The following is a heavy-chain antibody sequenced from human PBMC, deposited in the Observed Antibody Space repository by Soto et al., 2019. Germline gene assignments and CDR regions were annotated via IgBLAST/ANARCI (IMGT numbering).Heavy chain of an antibody. CDR3: AVPVVPDTIDAFDI. CDR1: GDSISSGGYS. D-gene: IGHD2-2*01. J-gene: IGHJ3*02. V-gene: IGHV4-31*03. CDR2: IFYSGST. Sequence: KTSETLSLTCTVSGDSISSGGYSWSWIRQHPGTGLEWIGYIFYSGSTYYNPSLKSRLTMSVDTSKNQFSLKMNSVTAADTAVYYCAVPVVPDTIDAFDIWGQGTMVTVSS.